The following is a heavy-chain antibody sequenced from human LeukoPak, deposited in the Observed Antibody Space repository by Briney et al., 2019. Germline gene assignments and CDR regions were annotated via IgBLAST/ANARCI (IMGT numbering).Heavy chain of an antibody. CDR1: GFTFSSYA. V-gene: IGHV3-23*01. Sequence: GGSLRLSCAASGFTFSSYAMSWVRQGPGEGLEWVSAISGGGDMTHYTDSVKGRFTISRDNSRNVLYLQMNSLRADDAAIYYCARGYCTSTNCNNWFDPWGQGALVTVSS. D-gene: IGHD2-2*01. J-gene: IGHJ5*02. CDR2: ISGGGDMT. CDR3: ARGYCTSTNCNNWFDP.